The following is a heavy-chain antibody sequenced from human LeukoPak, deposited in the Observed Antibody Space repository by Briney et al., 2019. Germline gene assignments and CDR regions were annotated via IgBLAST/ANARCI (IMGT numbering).Heavy chain of an antibody. CDR2: INHSGST. D-gene: IGHD3-3*01. CDR3: ARLGALAIDY. J-gene: IGHJ4*02. CDR1: GGSFSVYY. V-gene: IGHV4-34*01. Sequence: PSETLSLTCAVYGGSFSVYYWSWIRQPPGKGLEWIGEINHSGSTNYNPSLKSRVTISVDTSKNQFSLKLRSVTAADAAVYYCARLGALAIDYWGQGTLVTVSS.